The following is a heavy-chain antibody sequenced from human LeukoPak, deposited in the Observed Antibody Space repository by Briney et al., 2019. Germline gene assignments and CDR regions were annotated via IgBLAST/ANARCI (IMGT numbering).Heavy chain of an antibody. V-gene: IGHV3-30-3*01. CDR2: ISYDGSNK. CDR1: GFTFGSYA. CDR3: ARAGIAAADSYYYGMDV. J-gene: IGHJ6*02. D-gene: IGHD6-13*01. Sequence: PGGSLRLSCAASGFTFGSYAMHWVRQAPGKGLEWVAVISYDGSNKYYADSVKGRFTISRDNSKNTLYLQMNSLRAEDTAVYYCARAGIAAADSYYYGMDVWGQGTTVTVSS.